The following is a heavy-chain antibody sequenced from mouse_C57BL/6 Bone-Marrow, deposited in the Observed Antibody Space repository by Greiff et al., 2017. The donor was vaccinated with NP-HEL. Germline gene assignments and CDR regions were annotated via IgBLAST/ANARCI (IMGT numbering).Heavy chain of an antibody. J-gene: IGHJ2*01. CDR2: IDPSDSYT. Sequence: QVQLKQPGAELVMPGASVKLSCKASGYTFTSYWMHWVKQRPGQGLEWIGEIDPSDSYTNYNQKFKGKSTLTVDKSSSTAYMQLSSLTSEDSAVYYCARSSTVVATDDYFDYWGQGTTLTVSS. D-gene: IGHD1-1*01. CDR3: ARSSTVVATDDYFDY. V-gene: IGHV1-69*01. CDR1: GYTFTSYW.